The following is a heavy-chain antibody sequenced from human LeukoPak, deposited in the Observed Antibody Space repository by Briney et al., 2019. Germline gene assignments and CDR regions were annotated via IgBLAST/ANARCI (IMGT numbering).Heavy chain of an antibody. CDR2: ISTYNGNT. CDR1: GYTFTSYG. CDR3: ARGKPVYFYGPGSYLASPFDS. V-gene: IGHV1-18*01. Sequence: GASVKVSCRASGYTFTSYGISWVRQAPGQGLEWMGWISTYNGNTNYAQMLQGRITMTTDTSTSTAYMELRSLRSDDTAMYYCARGKPVYFYGPGSYLASPFDSWGQGTLVTVSS. D-gene: IGHD3-10*01. J-gene: IGHJ4*02.